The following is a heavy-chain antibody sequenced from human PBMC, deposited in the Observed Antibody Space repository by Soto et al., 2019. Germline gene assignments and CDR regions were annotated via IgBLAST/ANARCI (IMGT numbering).Heavy chain of an antibody. V-gene: IGHV6-1*01. Sequence: PSQTLSLTCAITGDSVSSNSAGWSWVRQSPSRGLGWLGRTYYRSKWYYEYAVSVRGRITINPDTSKNQYSLQLNSVTPEDTAVYFCARGEQYSGRIFDYWGQGXLVTVYS. CDR2: TYYRSKWYY. CDR3: ARGEQYSGRIFDY. D-gene: IGHD1-26*01. J-gene: IGHJ4*01. CDR1: GDSVSSNSAG.